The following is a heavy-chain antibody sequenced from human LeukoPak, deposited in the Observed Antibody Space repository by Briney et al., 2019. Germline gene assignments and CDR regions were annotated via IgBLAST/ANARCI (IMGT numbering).Heavy chain of an antibody. CDR1: GFAFSTYT. CDR2: INSASSDI. CDR3: ARDRYPLGSYAPPFDY. D-gene: IGHD3-16*01. Sequence: GGSLRLSCAASGFAFSTYTMNWVRQAPGKGPEWISCINSASSDIYYADSVWGRFTISRDNAKNSLYLQMNSLRAEDTGVYYCARDRYPLGSYAPPFDYWGQGILVTVSS. V-gene: IGHV3-21*01. J-gene: IGHJ4*02.